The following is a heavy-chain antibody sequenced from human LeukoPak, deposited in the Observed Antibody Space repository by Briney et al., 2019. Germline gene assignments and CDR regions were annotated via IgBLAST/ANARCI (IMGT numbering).Heavy chain of an antibody. D-gene: IGHD2-2*01. CDR3: ASASSPYYYYGMDV. CDR1: GYTFTSYA. V-gene: IGHV1-3*01. J-gene: IGHJ6*02. Sequence: ASVKVSCKASGYTFTSYAMHWVRQAPGQRLEWMGWINAGNGNTKYSQKLQGRVTMTTDTSTSTAYMELRSLRSDDTAVYYCASASSPYYYYGMDVWGQGTTVTVSS. CDR2: INAGNGNT.